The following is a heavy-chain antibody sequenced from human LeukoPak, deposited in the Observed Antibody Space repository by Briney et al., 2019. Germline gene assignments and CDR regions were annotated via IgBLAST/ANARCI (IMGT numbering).Heavy chain of an antibody. Sequence: SETLSLTCAVYGGSFSGYYWSWIRQPPAKGLEWIGEINHSGSTNYNPSLKSRVTISVDTSKNQFSLKLSSVTAADTAVYYCARGGVYDSSGYYYVSNYYYYYMDVWGKGTTVTVSS. V-gene: IGHV4-34*01. J-gene: IGHJ6*03. CDR2: INHSGST. D-gene: IGHD3-22*01. CDR1: GGSFSGYY. CDR3: ARGGVYDSSGYYYVSNYYYYYMDV.